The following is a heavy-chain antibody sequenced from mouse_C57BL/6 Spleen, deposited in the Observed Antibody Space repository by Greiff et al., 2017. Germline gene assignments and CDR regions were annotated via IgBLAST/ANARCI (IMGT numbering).Heavy chain of an antibody. J-gene: IGHJ4*01. CDR1: GFTFTDYY. CDR3: ARYSTMISYYAMDY. Sequence: EVLLVESGGGLVQPGGSLSLSCAASGFTFTDYYMSWVRQPPGKALEWLGFIRHKANGYTTEYSASVKGRFTISRDNSQSILYLQMNALRAEDSATYYCARYSTMISYYAMDYWGQGTSVTVSS. D-gene: IGHD2-4*01. CDR2: IRHKANGYTT. V-gene: IGHV7-3*01.